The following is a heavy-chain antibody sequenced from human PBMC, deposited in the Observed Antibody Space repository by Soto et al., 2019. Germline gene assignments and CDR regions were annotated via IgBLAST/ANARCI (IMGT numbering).Heavy chain of an antibody. D-gene: IGHD6-19*01. CDR1: GGSISSTSYY. Sequence: QLQLQESGPGLLKPSETLSLSCTVSGGSISSTSYYWAWVRQPPGKGPEWIGSIHYSGRTYYAGYLRSRLTMSVDPSKNQSSLNVNSVTAADTAVYYCARLPHCHEDGCIFDSWGQGILVTVSS. V-gene: IGHV4-39*01. J-gene: IGHJ4*02. CDR2: IHYSGRT. CDR3: ARLPHCHEDGCIFDS.